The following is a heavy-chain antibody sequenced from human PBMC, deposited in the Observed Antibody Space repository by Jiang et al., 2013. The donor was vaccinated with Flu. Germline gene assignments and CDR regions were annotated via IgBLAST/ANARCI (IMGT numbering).Heavy chain of an antibody. CDR2: IYYTGIT. CDR3: ARVSPAYYDSTGYTTREYYFDS. V-gene: IGHV4-59*11. J-gene: IGHJ4*02. Sequence: GLVKPSETLSLTCTVSGASITSRYWSWIRQPPGRGLELIGYIYYTGITNYNPSLKSRVTMSVETSKNHFSLRLTSVSAADTAVYYCARVSPAYYDSTGYTTREYYFDSWGQGTLVTVSS. D-gene: IGHD3-22*01. CDR1: GASITSRY.